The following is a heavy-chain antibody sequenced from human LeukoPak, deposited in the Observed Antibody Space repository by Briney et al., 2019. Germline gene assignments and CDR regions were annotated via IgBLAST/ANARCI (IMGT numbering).Heavy chain of an antibody. CDR1: GGTYSSYA. Sequence: SVKVSCKASGGTYSSYASSWVRQAPGQGLEGMGGIIPIFDTANYAQKLQGRLTISTDESSRKSYMELSSLRSEDTAVYYCARHTSGYYGSYFDYWGQGTLVTVSS. CDR3: ARHTSGYYGSYFDY. CDR2: IIPIFDTA. V-gene: IGHV1-69*05. J-gene: IGHJ4*02. D-gene: IGHD3-22*01.